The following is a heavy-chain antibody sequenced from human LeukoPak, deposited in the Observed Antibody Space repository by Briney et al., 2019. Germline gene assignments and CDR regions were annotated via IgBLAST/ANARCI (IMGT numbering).Heavy chain of an antibody. Sequence: SVKVSCKASGITFSSSVMSWVRQAPGQGLEWMGGIIPFFGTGTYAQKFQGRVTITTDESTSTAYMELSSLRSDDTAVYYGGRGGGGSAPFDYWGQGTLVSVSS. CDR3: GRGGGGSAPFDY. J-gene: IGHJ4*02. V-gene: IGHV1-69*05. D-gene: IGHD3-16*01. CDR2: IIPFFGTG. CDR1: GITFSSSV.